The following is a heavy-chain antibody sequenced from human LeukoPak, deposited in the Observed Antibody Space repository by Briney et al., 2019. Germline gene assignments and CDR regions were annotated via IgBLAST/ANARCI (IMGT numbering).Heavy chain of an antibody. Sequence: PSETLSLICTVSGGSISSGGYYWSWIRQHPGKGLEWIGYTYDSGRTYSNAFLKSRVTISVDTSKNQFSLKLSSVTAADTAVYYCAREGPGSLEWFDPWGQGTLVTVSS. V-gene: IGHV4-31*03. J-gene: IGHJ5*02. CDR1: GGSISSGGYY. CDR2: TYDSGRT. CDR3: AREGPGSLEWFDP.